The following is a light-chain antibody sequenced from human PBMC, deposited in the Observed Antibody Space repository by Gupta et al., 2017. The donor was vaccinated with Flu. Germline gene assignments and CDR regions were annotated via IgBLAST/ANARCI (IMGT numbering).Light chain of an antibody. CDR2: EVS. CDR3: SSYTSTSMI. V-gene: IGLV2-14*01. CDR1: SRDIGGYNY. J-gene: IGLJ2*01. Sequence: SALTQPASVSGSPGQSITISCTGTSRDIGGYNYVSWYQHHPGKAPKLMIYEVSNRPSGVSNRFSASKSGNTASLTISGLQAEDEADYYCSSYTSTSMIFGGGTTLTVL.